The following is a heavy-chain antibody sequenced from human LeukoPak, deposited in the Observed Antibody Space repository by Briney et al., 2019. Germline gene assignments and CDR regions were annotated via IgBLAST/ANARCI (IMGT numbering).Heavy chain of an antibody. D-gene: IGHD3-22*01. CDR2: INPSVGTT. CDR3: AREEMMVILALDM. CDR1: GYTFTSYG. Sequence: ASVKVSCKASGYTFTSYGISWVRQAPGQGLEWMGIINPSVGTTLYSQKFQGRVTLTRDTSTTTVYMEVTSLRSDDTAVYYCAREEMMVILALDMWGQGTMVTVSS. J-gene: IGHJ3*02. V-gene: IGHV1-46*01.